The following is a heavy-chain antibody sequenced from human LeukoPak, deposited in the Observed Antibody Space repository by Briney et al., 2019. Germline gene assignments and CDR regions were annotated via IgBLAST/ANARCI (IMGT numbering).Heavy chain of an antibody. V-gene: IGHV3-21*01. J-gene: IGHJ4*02. CDR2: ISSSSSYI. CDR1: GFTFSSYG. CDR3: ARSPRNIVVVPAAPDY. Sequence: PGGSLRLSCAASGFTFSSYGMNWVRQAPGKGLEWVSSISSSSSYIYYADSVKGRFTISRDNAKNSLYLQMNSLRAEDTAVYYCARSPRNIVVVPAAPDYWGQGTLVTVSS. D-gene: IGHD2-2*01.